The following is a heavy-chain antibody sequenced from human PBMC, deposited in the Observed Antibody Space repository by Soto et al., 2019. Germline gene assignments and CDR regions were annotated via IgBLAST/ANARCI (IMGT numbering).Heavy chain of an antibody. J-gene: IGHJ6*02. CDR3: ARESYYDSSGSFFYYGLGV. V-gene: IGHV3-30*04. CDR2: ISNDGTYK. Sequence: QVQLVESGGGVVQPGRSLRLSCVASGFTFSTYAMQWVRQAPGKGLEWVAIISNDGTYKYYADSVKGRFTISRDNSKNTVYLQMNRLRPEDTAVFYCARESYYDSSGSFFYYGLGVWGQGTTVIVSS. D-gene: IGHD3-22*01. CDR1: GFTFSTYA.